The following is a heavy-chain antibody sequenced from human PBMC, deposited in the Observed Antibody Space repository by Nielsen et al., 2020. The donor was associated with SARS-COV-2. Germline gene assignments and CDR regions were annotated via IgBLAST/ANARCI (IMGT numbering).Heavy chain of an antibody. J-gene: IGHJ4*02. CDR1: GFTFSSYS. V-gene: IGHV3-21*01. D-gene: IGHD6-19*01. CDR2: ISSSSSYI. CDR3: ARGYSSGWYLFDY. Sequence: GESLKISCAASGFTFSSYSMNWVRQAPGKGLEWVSSISSSSSYIYYADSVKGRFTISRDNAKNSLYLQMNSLRAEDTAVYYCARGYSSGWYLFDYWGQGTLVTVSS.